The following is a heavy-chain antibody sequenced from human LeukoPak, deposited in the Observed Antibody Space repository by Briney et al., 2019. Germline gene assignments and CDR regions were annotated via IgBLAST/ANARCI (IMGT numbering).Heavy chain of an antibody. CDR3: ARERMGSGTYTDN. D-gene: IGHD1-26*01. CDR2: IYYSGGT. V-gene: IGHV4-61*05. CDR1: GGSISSSNYY. Sequence: PSETLSLTCTVSGGSISSSNYYWGWIRQPPGKGLEWVGYIYYSGGTNYNPSLKSRVTISVDTSKNQFSLKLSSVTAADTAVYYCARERMGSGTYTDNWGQGTLVTVSS. J-gene: IGHJ4*02.